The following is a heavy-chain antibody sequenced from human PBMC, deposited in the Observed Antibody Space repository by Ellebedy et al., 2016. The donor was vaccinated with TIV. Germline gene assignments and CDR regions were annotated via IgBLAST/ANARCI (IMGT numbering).Heavy chain of an antibody. CDR1: GYTFTSDL. CDR3: AREGGVYYFDY. V-gene: IGHV1-46*01. CDR2: INPSGGGT. Sequence: AASVKVSCKASGYTFTSDLIHWVRQAPGQGLEWMGIINPSGGGTGYEQKFQGRVTMTWDTYASTVYMELTSLRSEDTAVYYCAREGGVYYFDYWGQGTLVTVSS. J-gene: IGHJ4*02. D-gene: IGHD1-26*01.